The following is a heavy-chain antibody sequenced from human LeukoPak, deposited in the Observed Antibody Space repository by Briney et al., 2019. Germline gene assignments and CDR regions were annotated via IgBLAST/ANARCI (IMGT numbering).Heavy chain of an antibody. CDR3: ALVRGGDYFDY. D-gene: IGHD2-2*01. V-gene: IGHV1-2*02. CDR2: INPNSGDT. CDR1: GYTFTY. J-gene: IGHJ4*02. Sequence: ASVKVSCKTSGYTFTYMHWVRQAPGQGLEWMGWINPNSGDTDYAQNFQGRVTMTRDTSISTAYMELSRLRSDDTAVYYCALVRGGDYFDYWGQGTLVTVSS.